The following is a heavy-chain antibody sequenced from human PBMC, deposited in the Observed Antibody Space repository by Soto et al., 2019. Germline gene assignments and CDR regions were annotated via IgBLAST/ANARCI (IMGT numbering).Heavy chain of an antibody. V-gene: IGHV3-21*01. CDR2: ISSSSSYI. CDR3: VQGSGSLRRYYYMDV. Sequence: EVQLVESGGGLVKPGGSLRLSCAASGFTFSSYSMNWVRQAPGKGLEWVSSISSSSSYIYYADSVKGRFTISRDNAKNSLYLQMNSLRAEDTAVYYCVQGSGSLRRYYYMDVWGKGTTVTVSS. CDR1: GFTFSSYS. J-gene: IGHJ6*03. D-gene: IGHD3-10*01.